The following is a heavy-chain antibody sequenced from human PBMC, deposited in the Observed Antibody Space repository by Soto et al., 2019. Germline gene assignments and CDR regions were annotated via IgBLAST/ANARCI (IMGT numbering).Heavy chain of an antibody. CDR1: GFTFSSYA. CDR2: ISGSGGST. CDR3: AKVFRYPSGSYFYYFDY. J-gene: IGHJ4*02. D-gene: IGHD1-26*01. V-gene: IGHV3-23*01. Sequence: GGSLRLSCAASGFTFSSYAMSWVRQARGKGLEWVSAISGSGGSTYYADSVKGRFTISRDNSKNTLYLQMNSLRAEDTAVYYCAKVFRYPSGSYFYYFDYWGQGTLVTVSS.